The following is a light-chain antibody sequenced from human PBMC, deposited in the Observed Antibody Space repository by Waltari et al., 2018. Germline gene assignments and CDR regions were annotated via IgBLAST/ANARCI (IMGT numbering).Light chain of an antibody. CDR2: DVF. J-gene: IGLJ2*01. Sequence: QSALPQPPPGSGAPGKSIALPCPGSRGDIGGFDFVPWYQKTPGEAPKPIIYDVFNRPSGISGRFSGSKSGNTASLTISGLQTDDEANYYCSSYSDSSTPVLFGGGTTVTVL. CDR1: RGDIGGFDF. CDR3: SSYSDSSTPVL. V-gene: IGLV2-14*03.